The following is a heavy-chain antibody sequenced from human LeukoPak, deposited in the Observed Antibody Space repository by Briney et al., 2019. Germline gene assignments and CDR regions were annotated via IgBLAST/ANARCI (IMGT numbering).Heavy chain of an antibody. Sequence: LSGGSLRLSCAASGFTFSIYEMSWVRQAPGKGLEWLSYMSSRGSTISYADSVKGRFTISRDNAKNSLFLQMNSLRAEDTAVYYCAKDHVGPLTFGVVIGGFDYWGQGTLVTVSS. CDR3: AKDHVGPLTFGVVIGGFDY. CDR2: MSSRGSTI. CDR1: GFTFSIYE. V-gene: IGHV3-48*03. D-gene: IGHD3-16*02. J-gene: IGHJ4*02.